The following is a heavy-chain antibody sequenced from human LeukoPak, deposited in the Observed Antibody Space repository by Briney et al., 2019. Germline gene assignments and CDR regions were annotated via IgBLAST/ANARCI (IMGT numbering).Heavy chain of an antibody. CDR1: GCTFSRYG. V-gene: IGHV3-33*01. CDR3: ARNREVGATFEYYFDY. CDR2: IWSDGNNK. D-gene: IGHD1-26*01. Sequence: PGRSLRLSGAASGCTFSRYGIHWFRQAPGKGLEWVPVIWSDGNNKYYADSVKGRFTISRDNSKNTLFLQMNSLRAEDTAVYYCARNREVGATFEYYFDYWGQGTLVTVSS. J-gene: IGHJ4*02.